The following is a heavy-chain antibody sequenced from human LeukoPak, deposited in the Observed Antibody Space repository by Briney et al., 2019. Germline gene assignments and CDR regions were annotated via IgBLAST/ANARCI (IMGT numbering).Heavy chain of an antibody. D-gene: IGHD2-2*01. V-gene: IGHV4-39*07. CDR2: IYYSGST. CDR1: GGSISSSSYY. Sequence: SETLSLTSTVSGGSISSSSYYWGWIRQPPGKGLEWIGSIYYSGSTYYNPSLKSRVTISVDTSKNQFSLKLSSVTAADTAVYYCARDAGYCSSTSCYATGWFDPWGQGTLVTVSS. CDR3: ARDAGYCSSTSCYATGWFDP. J-gene: IGHJ5*02.